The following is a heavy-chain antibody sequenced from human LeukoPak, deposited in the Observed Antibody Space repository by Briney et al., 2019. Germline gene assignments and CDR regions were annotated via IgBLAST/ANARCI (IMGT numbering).Heavy chain of an antibody. V-gene: IGHV3-49*04. D-gene: IGHD5-18*01. CDR2: IRSNAYRGTT. CDR3: SRGPIQLWVHNGMDV. Sequence: GRSLRLSCTTSGFTVGDHAMSWVRQAPGKGLEWVGFIRSNAYRGTTEYAASVKGRFTISRDDSKSVVYLQMNSLKSEDTAVYYWSRGPIQLWVHNGMDVWGQGTTVTVSS. J-gene: IGHJ6*02. CDR1: GFTVGDHA.